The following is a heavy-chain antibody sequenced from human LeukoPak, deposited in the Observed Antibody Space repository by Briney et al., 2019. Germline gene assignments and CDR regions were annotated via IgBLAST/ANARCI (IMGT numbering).Heavy chain of an antibody. J-gene: IGHJ4*02. CDR1: GGTFSSYA. V-gene: IGHV1-69*13. Sequence: ASVKVSCKASGGTFSSYAISWVRQAPGQGLEWMGGIIPIFGTANYAQKFQGRVTITADESTSKAYMELSSLRSEDTAVYYCARSRMGYSGYDLFDYWGQGTLVTVSS. CDR3: ARSRMGYSGYDLFDY. CDR2: IIPIFGTA. D-gene: IGHD5-12*01.